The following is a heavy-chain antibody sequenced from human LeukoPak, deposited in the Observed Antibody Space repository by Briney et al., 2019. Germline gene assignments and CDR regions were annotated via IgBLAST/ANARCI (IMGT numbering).Heavy chain of an antibody. Sequence: SETLSLTCSVPGGSISSFHWSWIRQSPGEGLEWIGYLYNSGNTRYNPSLKSRVTISVDMAKSQFSLTLTSVTTADTALYYCARNPVAVADAFDPWGQGKMVIVSS. CDR2: LYNSGNT. CDR3: ARNPVAVADAFDP. V-gene: IGHV4-59*01. D-gene: IGHD6-19*01. CDR1: GGSISSFH. J-gene: IGHJ3*01.